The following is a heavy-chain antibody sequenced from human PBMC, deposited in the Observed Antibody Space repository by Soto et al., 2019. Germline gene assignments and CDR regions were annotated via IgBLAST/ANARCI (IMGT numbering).Heavy chain of an antibody. Sequence: PGESLKISCKASGYSFTNNWIGWVRQMPGKGLEWMGRIDPSDSYTNYSPSFQGHVTISADKSISTAYLQWSSLKASDTAMYYCPRQVVATTAPFDYWGQGTLVTVSS. D-gene: IGHD5-12*01. CDR1: GYSFTNNW. CDR3: PRQVVATTAPFDY. V-gene: IGHV5-10-1*01. CDR2: IDPSDSYT. J-gene: IGHJ4*02.